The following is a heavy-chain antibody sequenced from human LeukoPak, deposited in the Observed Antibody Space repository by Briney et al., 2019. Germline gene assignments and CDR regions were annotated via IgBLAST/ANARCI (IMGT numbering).Heavy chain of an antibody. CDR2: ISGSGGST. Sequence: GRSLRLSCAASGFTFDDYAMHWVRHAPGKGLEWVSGISGSGGSTYYADSVKGRFTISRDNSKNTLYLQMNSLRAEDTAVYYCAKAPDSSGWYGGWFDPWGQGTLVTVSS. V-gene: IGHV3-23*01. J-gene: IGHJ5*02. D-gene: IGHD6-19*01. CDR1: GFTFDDYA. CDR3: AKAPDSSGWYGGWFDP.